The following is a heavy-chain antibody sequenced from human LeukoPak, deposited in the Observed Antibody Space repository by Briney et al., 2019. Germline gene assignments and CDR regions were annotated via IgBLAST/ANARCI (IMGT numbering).Heavy chain of an antibody. CDR1: GFTFSNYA. D-gene: IGHD3-10*01. J-gene: IGHJ4*02. V-gene: IGHV3-23*01. CDR2: IGTSGTST. Sequence: GGSLPLSCAASGFTFSNYAMSWVRQAPGKGLEWVSAIGTSGTSTYYADSVKGRFTISRDNSKNTLYLQMNSLRAEDTAVYYCVKGQTRGDWGQGTLVTVSS. CDR3: VKGQTRGD.